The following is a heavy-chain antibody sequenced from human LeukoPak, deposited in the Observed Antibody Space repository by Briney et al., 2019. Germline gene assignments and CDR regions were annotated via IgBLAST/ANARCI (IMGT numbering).Heavy chain of an antibody. V-gene: IGHV4-38-2*01. CDR3: ARLGPGQLDYFYY. CDR2: IYHSGST. J-gene: IGHJ4*02. D-gene: IGHD2-2*01. Sequence: SETLYLTCAVSGYSISSGYYWGWIRQPPGKGLEWIGSIYHSGSTYYNPSLKSRVTISVDTSKNQFSLKLSSVTAADTAVYYCARLGPGQLDYFYYWGQGTLVTVSS. CDR1: GYSISSGYY.